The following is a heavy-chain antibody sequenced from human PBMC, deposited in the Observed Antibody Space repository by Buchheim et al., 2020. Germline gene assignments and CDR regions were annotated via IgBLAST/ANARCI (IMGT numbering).Heavy chain of an antibody. CDR1: GFTFSDYA. CDR2: FNGGGGGT. V-gene: IGHV3-23*01. Sequence: EVQLLESGGGLVQPGGSLRLSCAATGFTFSDYAVTWVRQAPGKGLEWVSAFNGGGGGTYYADSVKGRFTISRDNSKNALYFQMNSLRVEDTAVYYCAKGTSAGTSSSWFDPWGQGTL. D-gene: IGHD6-13*01. J-gene: IGHJ5*02. CDR3: AKGTSAGTSSSWFDP.